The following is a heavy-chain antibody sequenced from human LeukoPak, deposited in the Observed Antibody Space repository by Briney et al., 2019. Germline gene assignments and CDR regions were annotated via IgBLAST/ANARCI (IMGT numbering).Heavy chain of an antibody. Sequence: SVEVSCKASGFTFTSSAMPWVRQARGQRLEWIGWIVVGGGNTNYAQKFQERVTITRDMSTSTAYMELSSLRSEDTAVYYCAAVRCSGGSCYSGPRYNWFDPWGQGTLVTVSS. D-gene: IGHD2-15*01. CDR2: IVVGGGNT. CDR1: GFTFTSSA. J-gene: IGHJ5*02. CDR3: AAVRCSGGSCYSGPRYNWFDP. V-gene: IGHV1-58*02.